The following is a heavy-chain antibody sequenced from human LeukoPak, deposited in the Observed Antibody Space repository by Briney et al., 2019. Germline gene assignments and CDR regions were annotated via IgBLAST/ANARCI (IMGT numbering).Heavy chain of an antibody. D-gene: IGHD1-14*01. Sequence: PSETLSLTCAVYGGSFSGYYWSWIRQPPGKGLEWIGEINHSGSTNYNPSLKSRVTISVDTSKNQFSLKLSSVTAADTAVYYCARGVRLTSFDYWGQGTLVTVSS. CDR3: ARGVRLTSFDY. J-gene: IGHJ4*02. CDR2: INHSGST. V-gene: IGHV4-34*01. CDR1: GGSFSGYY.